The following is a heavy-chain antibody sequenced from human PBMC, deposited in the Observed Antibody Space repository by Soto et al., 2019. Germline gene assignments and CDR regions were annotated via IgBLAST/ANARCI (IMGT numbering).Heavy chain of an antibody. D-gene: IGHD6-13*01. CDR1: GDSMNNSHW. CDR3: ARELHSSPARGTNWFYP. V-gene: IGHV4-4*02. J-gene: IGHJ5*02. Sequence: QVQLQESGPGLVQPSGSLSRTCAVSGDSMNNSHWWSWVRQTPGEGLEWIGETYHSVTTNYNPSLKTRPTMSIDKSQNQLSLTMHSVTAADPAAYYCARELHSSPARGTNWFYPSGPGTLVTVSS. CDR2: TYHSVTT.